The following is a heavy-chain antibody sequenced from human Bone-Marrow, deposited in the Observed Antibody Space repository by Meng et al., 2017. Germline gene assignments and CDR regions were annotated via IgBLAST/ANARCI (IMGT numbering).Heavy chain of an antibody. D-gene: IGHD3-10*01. CDR1: GDTFSSCA. CDR2: SIPIFGTA. Sequence: QLGRSGAEADTPGSSVEVSCTCSGDTFSSCAISGVRQAPGKGLEAVGGSIPIFGTANYAQEFQGRVTITADESTSTAYMELSSLRSEDTAVYYCARGDYGSGSQGDDYWGQGTLVTVSS. J-gene: IGHJ4*02. CDR3: ARGDYGSGSQGDDY. V-gene: IGHV1-69*01.